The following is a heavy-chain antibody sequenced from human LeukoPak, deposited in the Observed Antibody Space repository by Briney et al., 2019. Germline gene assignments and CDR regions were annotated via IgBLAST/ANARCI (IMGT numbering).Heavy chain of an antibody. D-gene: IGHD3-22*01. V-gene: IGHV3-48*01. CDR1: GFTFSSHS. J-gene: IGHJ4*02. CDR2: ISSSSSTI. Sequence: GGSLRLSCAASGFTFSSHSMNWVRQAPGKGLEWVSYISSSSSTIYYADSVKGRFTISRDNAKNSLYLQMNSLRAEDTAVYYCARGAYYYEGWGQGTLVTVSS. CDR3: ARGAYYYEG.